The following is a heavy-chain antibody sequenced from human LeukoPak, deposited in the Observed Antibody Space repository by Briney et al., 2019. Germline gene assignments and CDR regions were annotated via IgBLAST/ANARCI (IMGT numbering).Heavy chain of an antibody. Sequence: PSETLSLTCTVSGGSISSYYWSWIRQPPGKGLEWIGRIYTSGSTNYNPSLKSRVTISVDTSKNQFSLKLSFGTAADTAVYYCSRSYYYVSSGYWDYFDYWGQGTLVTVSS. D-gene: IGHD3-22*01. CDR3: SRSYYYVSSGYWDYFDY. CDR1: GGSISSYY. CDR2: IYTSGST. J-gene: IGHJ4*02. V-gene: IGHV4-4*07.